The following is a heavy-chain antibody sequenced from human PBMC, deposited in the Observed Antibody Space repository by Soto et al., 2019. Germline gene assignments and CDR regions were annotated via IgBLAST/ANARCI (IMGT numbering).Heavy chain of an antibody. CDR3: PRPWRTIVGENFVT. J-gene: IGHJ4*01. CDR1: GFTLDDYA. Sequence: PGGSLRLSCTASGFTLDDYAMHCVRQAPGQGLEWVSVISCDGGTTYYAPSVRGRFTNSRDNNKNSLYLQMNSLRTEDTALYYCPRPWRTIVGENFVTWGQGTLVAVYS. D-gene: IGHD1-26*01. V-gene: IGHV3-43*01. CDR2: ISCDGGTT.